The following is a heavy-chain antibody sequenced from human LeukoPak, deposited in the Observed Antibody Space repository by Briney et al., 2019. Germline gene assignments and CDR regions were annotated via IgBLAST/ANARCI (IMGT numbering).Heavy chain of an antibody. CDR3: ARDRSTAAHEY. D-gene: IGHD2-2*01. CDR1: GYTLTSYG. Sequence: ASVKVSCKASGYTLTSYGTSWVRQAPGQGPEWMGWISGYNGNTNYAQKFQGRVTMTTDTSTSTAYMEVRGLRSDDTAIYYCARDRSTAAHEYWGQGTLVTVSS. J-gene: IGHJ4*02. V-gene: IGHV1-18*01. CDR2: ISGYNGNT.